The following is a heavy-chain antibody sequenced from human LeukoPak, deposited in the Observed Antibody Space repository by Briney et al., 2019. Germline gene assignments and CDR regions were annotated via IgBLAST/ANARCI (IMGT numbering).Heavy chain of an antibody. Sequence: ASVKVSCKASGYTFTSYGISWVRQAPGQGLEWLGWISAYNGNTNYAQKLQGRVTMTTDTSTSTAYMELRSLRSDDTAVYYCARDRTAYSSSWYYFDYWGQGTLVTVSS. CDR1: GYTFTSYG. V-gene: IGHV1-18*01. CDR2: ISAYNGNT. J-gene: IGHJ4*02. D-gene: IGHD6-13*01. CDR3: ARDRTAYSSSWYYFDY.